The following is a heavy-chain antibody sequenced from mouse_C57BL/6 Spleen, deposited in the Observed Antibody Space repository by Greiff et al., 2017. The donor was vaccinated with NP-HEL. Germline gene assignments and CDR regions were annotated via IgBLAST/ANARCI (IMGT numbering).Heavy chain of an antibody. CDR1: GYTFTSYW. J-gene: IGHJ1*03. CDR2: IDPSDSET. V-gene: IGHV1-52*01. D-gene: IGHD1-1*01. Sequence: QVQLQQPGAELVRPGSSVKLSCKASGYTFTSYWMHWVKQRPIQGLEWIGNIDPSDSETHYNQKFKDKATLTVDKSSSTAYMQLSSLTSEDSAVYYCARTYYGSSYPHFDVWGTGTTVTVSS. CDR3: ARTYYGSSYPHFDV.